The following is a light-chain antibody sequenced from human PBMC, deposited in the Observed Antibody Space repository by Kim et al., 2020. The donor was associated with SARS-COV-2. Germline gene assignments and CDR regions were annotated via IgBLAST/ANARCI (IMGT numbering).Light chain of an antibody. J-gene: IGKJ4*01. CDR2: GAS. CDR3: QQYNDWLT. Sequence: EIVMTQSPATLSLSPGERATLSCRTSQSISTKLAWYQQKPGQAPRLLIYGASTRVTGIPARFSGSGSGTEFTLTISSLQSEDFGLYYCQQYNDWLTFGGGTKLEI. V-gene: IGKV3-15*01. CDR1: QSISTK.